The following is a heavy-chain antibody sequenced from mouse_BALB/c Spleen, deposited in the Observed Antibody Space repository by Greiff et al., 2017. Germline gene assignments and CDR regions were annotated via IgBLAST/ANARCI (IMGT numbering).Heavy chain of an antibody. Sequence: VHVKQSGAELVRPGALVKLFCKASGFTIKDYYMHWVKQRPEQGLEWIGWIDPENGNTIYDPKFQGKASITADTSSNTAYLQLSSLTSEDTAVYYCAPAIYYDSYYAMDYWGQGTSVTVSS. CDR2: IDPENGNT. CDR1: GFTIKDYY. V-gene: IGHV14-1*02. CDR3: APAIYYDSYYAMDY. J-gene: IGHJ4*01. D-gene: IGHD2-4*01.